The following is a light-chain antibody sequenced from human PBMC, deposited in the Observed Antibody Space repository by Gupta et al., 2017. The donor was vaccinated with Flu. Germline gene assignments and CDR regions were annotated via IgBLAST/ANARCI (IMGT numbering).Light chain of an antibody. CDR3: QSSDRSLSGSGV. Sequence: NIGENYDVNCYQQLPRTAPTLLIYTNNNRPSGFPDRFSCSKSDASASLAITGLQAEDEADYYCQSSDRSLSGSGVFGGGTQLTVL. J-gene: IGLJ2*01. CDR2: TNN. V-gene: IGLV1-40*01. CDR1: NIGENYD.